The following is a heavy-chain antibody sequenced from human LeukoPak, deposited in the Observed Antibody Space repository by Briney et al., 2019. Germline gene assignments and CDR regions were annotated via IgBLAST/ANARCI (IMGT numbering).Heavy chain of an antibody. V-gene: IGHV3-7*05. CDR2: IKQDGSEK. J-gene: IGHJ4*02. Sequence: GGSLRLSCTASTLTLNNYWMSWVRQAPGKELEWVANIKQDGSEKYHVGSVKGRFTISRDNAKNSLYLQMNSLRAEDTAVYYCASRAGYTGSWSAFDYWGQGTLVTVSS. D-gene: IGHD6-13*01. CDR1: TLTLNNYW. CDR3: ASRAGYTGSWSAFDY.